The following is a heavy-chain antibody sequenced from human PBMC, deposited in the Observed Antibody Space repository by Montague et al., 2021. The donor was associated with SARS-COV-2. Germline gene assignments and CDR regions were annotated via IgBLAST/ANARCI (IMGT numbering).Heavy chain of an antibody. J-gene: IGHJ4*02. CDR3: ARIPVGSKYYFDF. CDR2: TYYRFKWYN. Sequence: CAISGDSVSSNIATWNWNRQSPSRGLERLGRTYYRFKWYNDYAESVKSRITIDPDTSKHQLSLHLNSVTPEDTAVYYCARIPVGSKYYFDFWGQGTLVTVSS. CDR1: GDSVSSNIAT. D-gene: IGHD2-2*01. V-gene: IGHV6-1*01.